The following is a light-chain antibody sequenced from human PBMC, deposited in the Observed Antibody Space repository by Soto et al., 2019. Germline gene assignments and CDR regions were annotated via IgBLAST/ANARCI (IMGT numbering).Light chain of an antibody. CDR2: AAS. V-gene: IGKV1-39*01. Sequence: DVQMPQSPSSLSASVGDIVTITRWASQSISSYLNWYQQKPGKAPKLLIYAASTLQSGVPSRFSGSGSGTDFTLTISSLQPEDFATYYCQQLERYPSTFGGGAKVDI. CDR1: QSISSY. CDR3: QQLERYPST. J-gene: IGKJ4*01.